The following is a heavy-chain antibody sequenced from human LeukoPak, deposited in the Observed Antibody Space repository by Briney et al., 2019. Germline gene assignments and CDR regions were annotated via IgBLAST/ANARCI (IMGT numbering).Heavy chain of an antibody. CDR3: AKDTASYDPKGY. Sequence: GGSLRLSCSPSGFTFSSYAMSWVRQPPAKGLEWVSAISGSGGSTYYADSVKGRFTISRDNSKNTLYLQINSLRAEDTAVYYCAKDTASYDPKGYWGQGTLVTVSS. CDR1: GFTFSSYA. D-gene: IGHD5-12*01. J-gene: IGHJ4*02. V-gene: IGHV3-23*01. CDR2: ISGSGGST.